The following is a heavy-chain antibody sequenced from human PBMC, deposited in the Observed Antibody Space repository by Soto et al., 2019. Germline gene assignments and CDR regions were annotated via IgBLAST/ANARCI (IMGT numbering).Heavy chain of an antibody. CDR1: GFTFSSYA. D-gene: IGHD2-8*01. J-gene: IGHJ6*02. CDR3: AKEGYCTNGVCSNPHHGMDV. V-gene: IGHV3-23*01. Sequence: EVQLLESGGGLVQPGGSLRLSCAASGFTFSSYAMSWVRQAPGKGLEWASAISGSGGSTYYADSVKGRFTISRDNSKNTLYLQMNSLRAEDTAVYYCAKEGYCTNGVCSNPHHGMDVWGQWTTVTVSS. CDR2: ISGSGGST.